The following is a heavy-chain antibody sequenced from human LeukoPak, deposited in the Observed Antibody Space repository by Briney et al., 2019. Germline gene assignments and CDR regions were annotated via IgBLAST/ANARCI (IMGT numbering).Heavy chain of an antibody. V-gene: IGHV3-30*18. D-gene: IGHD3-3*02. CDR3: AKGYIFGYYYYMDV. CDR1: GFTFSSYG. CDR2: ISYDGSNK. Sequence: GGSLRLSCAASGFTFSSYGMHWVRQAPGKGLEWVAVISYDGSNKYYADSVKGRFTISRDNSKNTQYLQMNSLRPEDTAVYYCAKGYIFGYYYYMDVWGKGTTVTVSS. J-gene: IGHJ6*03.